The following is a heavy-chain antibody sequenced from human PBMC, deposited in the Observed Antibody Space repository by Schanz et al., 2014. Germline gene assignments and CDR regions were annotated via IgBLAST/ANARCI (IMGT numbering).Heavy chain of an antibody. J-gene: IGHJ4*02. CDR3: VRERTNYGGNSYFFDH. D-gene: IGHD2-21*02. Sequence: EVQLVESGGGLVQPGGSLRLSCAASGFTFSAYYMDWVRQAPGKGLEWVSSISYGTSYIYYAESVKGRFTVSRDNAKNSVYLQMNGLRVEDTAVYYCVRERTNYGGNSYFFDHWGQGTLVTVSS. CDR2: ISYGTSYI. V-gene: IGHV3-21*01. CDR1: GFTFSAYY.